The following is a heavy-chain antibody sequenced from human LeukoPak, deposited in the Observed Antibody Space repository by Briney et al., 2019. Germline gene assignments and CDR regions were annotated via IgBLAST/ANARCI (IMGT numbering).Heavy chain of an antibody. CDR2: ISWDGGTT. D-gene: IGHD4-23*01. CDR1: GFDFDDYM. CDR3: ARGGYGGVFDY. V-gene: IGHV3-43D*04. J-gene: IGHJ4*02. Sequence: GGSLRLSCAASGFDFDDYMMHWVRQVPGKGLEWVSLISWDGGTTNYADSVKGRFTISRDNSKNSLYFLMNDLTAEDTAFYYSARGGYGGVFDYWGQGTLVTVSS.